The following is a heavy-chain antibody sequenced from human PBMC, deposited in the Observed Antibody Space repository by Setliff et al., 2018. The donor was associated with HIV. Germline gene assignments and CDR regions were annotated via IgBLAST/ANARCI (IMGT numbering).Heavy chain of an antibody. Sequence: GGSLRLSCATSGFTFSPYAIHWVRQAPGMGLEWVAMIWADEINKFYADSVKGRFTISRDNPKNTMYLQMNTLRVEDTAVYYCARDPPGSGFHLDYWGQGTPVTVSS. CDR3: ARDPPGSGFHLDY. CDR1: GFTFSPYA. CDR2: IWADEINK. J-gene: IGHJ4*02. V-gene: IGHV3-33*01. D-gene: IGHD5-12*01.